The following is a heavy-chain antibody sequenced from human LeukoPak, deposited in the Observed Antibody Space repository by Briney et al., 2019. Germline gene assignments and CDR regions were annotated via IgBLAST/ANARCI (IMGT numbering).Heavy chain of an antibody. Sequence: SETLSLTCTVSGCSISSGGYYWSWIRQHPGKGLEWIGYLYYSGSTYYNPSLKSRVTISVDTSKNQFSLKLSSVTAADTAVYYCARATEPHYYDSSGYYDYWGQGTLVTVSS. CDR2: LYYSGST. V-gene: IGHV4-31*03. CDR1: GCSISSGGYY. D-gene: IGHD3-22*01. J-gene: IGHJ4*02. CDR3: ARATEPHYYDSSGYYDY.